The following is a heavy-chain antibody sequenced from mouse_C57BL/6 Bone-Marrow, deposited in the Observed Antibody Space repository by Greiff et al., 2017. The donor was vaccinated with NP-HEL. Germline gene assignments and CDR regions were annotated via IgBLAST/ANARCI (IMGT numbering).Heavy chain of an antibody. CDR3: ARDWYYVSSYGVAY. CDR1: GFTFSSYA. CDR2: ISDGGSYT. V-gene: IGHV5-4*01. D-gene: IGHD1-1*01. Sequence: DVMLVESGGGLVKPGGSLKLSCAASGFTFSSYAMSWVRQTPEKRLEWVATISDGGSYTYYPDNVKGRVTISRDNATKQPYLQMSHLEYEDTAMYYCARDWYYVSSYGVAYWGQGTLVTVSA. J-gene: IGHJ3*01.